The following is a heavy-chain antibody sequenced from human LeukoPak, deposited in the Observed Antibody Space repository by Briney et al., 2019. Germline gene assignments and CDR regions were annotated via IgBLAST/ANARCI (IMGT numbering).Heavy chain of an antibody. J-gene: IGHJ5*02. V-gene: IGHV1-8*02. D-gene: IGHD2-15*01. CDR1: GYTFTSYD. CDR3: ARDRGYCSGGSCSLNNWFDP. CDR2: LDPNSGNT. Sequence: GSVKVSCKSSGYTFTSYDINWVRQATGQGLEWMGWLDPNSGNTGYAQKFQGRVTMTTDTSTSTAYMELSSLRSEDTAVYYCARDRGYCSGGSCSLNNWFDPWGQGTLVTVSS.